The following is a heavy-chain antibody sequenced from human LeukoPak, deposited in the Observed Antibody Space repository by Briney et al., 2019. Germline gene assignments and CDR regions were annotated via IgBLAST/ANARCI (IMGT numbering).Heavy chain of an antibody. V-gene: IGHV4-4*02. CDR3: ARDVRYYDSSGYYTYYFDY. D-gene: IGHD3-22*01. Sequence: PSETLSLTCAVSGGSISSSNWWSWVRQPPGKGLEWIGEIYHSGSTNYNPSLKSRVTISVDKSKNQFSLKLSSVTAADTAVYYCARDVRYYDSSGYYTYYFDYWGQGTLVTVSS. J-gene: IGHJ4*02. CDR2: IYHSGST. CDR1: GGSISSSNW.